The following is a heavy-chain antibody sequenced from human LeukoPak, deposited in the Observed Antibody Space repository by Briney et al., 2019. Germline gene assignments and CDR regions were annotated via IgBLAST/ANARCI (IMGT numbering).Heavy chain of an antibody. D-gene: IGHD3-3*01. V-gene: IGHV4-39*01. Sequence: SETLSLTCTVSGGSTSSTNYYWGWIRQPPGKGLEWIGGIHYSGNTYSNPSLKSRVTISVDTSKNQFSLKLSSVTAADTAVYYCARLGAGPTYYDFWSGYSSFYFDYWGQGTLVTVSS. CDR1: GGSTSSTNYY. CDR2: IHYSGNT. CDR3: ARLGAGPTYYDFWSGYSSFYFDY. J-gene: IGHJ4*02.